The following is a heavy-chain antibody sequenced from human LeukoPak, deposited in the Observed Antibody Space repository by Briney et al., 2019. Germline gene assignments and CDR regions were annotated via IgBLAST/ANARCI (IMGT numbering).Heavy chain of an antibody. CDR3: TRGPTQQWVYYGMDV. V-gene: IGHV3-49*04. CDR1: GFTFGDHA. CDR2: IRSKAYGGTT. Sequence: GRSLRLSCTTSGFTFGDHATSWVRQAPGKGLEWVGFIRSKAYGGTTQHAASVKGRFTISRDDSKSIAYLQMNSLKTEDTAVYYCTRGPTQQWVYYGMDVWGQGTTVIVSS. J-gene: IGHJ6*02. D-gene: IGHD1-1*01.